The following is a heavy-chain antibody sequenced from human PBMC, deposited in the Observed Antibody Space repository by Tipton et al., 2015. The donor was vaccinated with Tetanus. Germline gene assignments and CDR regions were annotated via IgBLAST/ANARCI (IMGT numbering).Heavy chain of an antibody. CDR2: INTDTGNP. J-gene: IGHJ4*01. Sequence: QSGPEVKKPGASVKVSCKASGYTFTAYAMNWVRQAPGQGLEWMGWINTDTGNPTYAQGFTGQFVFSLDTSVSTAYLQISSLTAEDTAVYYCARDRGLVRLGELSPPDYWGQGTLVIVSS. CDR1: GYTFTAYA. V-gene: IGHV7-4-1*02. D-gene: IGHD3-16*02. CDR3: ARDRGLVRLGELSPPDY.